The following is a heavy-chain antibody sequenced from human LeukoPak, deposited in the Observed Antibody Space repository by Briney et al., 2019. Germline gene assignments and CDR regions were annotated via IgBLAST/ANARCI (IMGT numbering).Heavy chain of an antibody. CDR3: AKGSGYGYYYYYMDV. V-gene: IGHV3-9*03. CDR1: GFTFDDYA. CDR2: ISWNSSSI. Sequence: GGSLRLSCGASGFTFDDYAMAWVRQAPGKGLEWVSGISWNSSSIGYADSVKGRFNISRDNAKNSLYLQMNSLRAEDMALYYCAKGSGYGYYYYYMDVWGKGTTVTVSS. D-gene: IGHD5-18*01. J-gene: IGHJ6*03.